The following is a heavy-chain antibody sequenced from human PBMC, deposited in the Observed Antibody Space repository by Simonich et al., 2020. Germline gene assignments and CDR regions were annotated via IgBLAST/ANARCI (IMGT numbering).Heavy chain of an antibody. V-gene: IGHV1-2*02. Sequence: QVQLVQSGAEVKKPGASVKVSCKASGYTFTGYYMHWVRQAPGQGLEWMGGSNPNSGGTNYAQKFQGRVTMTRDTSISTAYMELSRLRSDDTAVYYCARSHIAAAGTGYFQHWGQGTLVTVSS. J-gene: IGHJ1*01. CDR3: ARSHIAAAGTGYFQH. D-gene: IGHD6-13*01. CDR2: SNPNSGGT. CDR1: GYTFTGYY.